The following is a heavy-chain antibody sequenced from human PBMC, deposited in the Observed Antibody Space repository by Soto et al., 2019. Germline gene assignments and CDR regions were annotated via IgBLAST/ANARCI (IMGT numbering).Heavy chain of an antibody. Sequence: SETLSLTCAVYGGSFSGYYWSWIRQPPGKGLEWIGEINHSGSTNYNPSLKSRVTISVDTSKNQFSLKLSSVTAADTAVYYCARGIICSGGSCHLYGDYMGVWGKGTTVTVSS. CDR2: INHSGST. CDR3: ARGIICSGGSCHLYGDYMGV. CDR1: GGSFSGYY. D-gene: IGHD2-15*01. V-gene: IGHV4-34*01. J-gene: IGHJ6*03.